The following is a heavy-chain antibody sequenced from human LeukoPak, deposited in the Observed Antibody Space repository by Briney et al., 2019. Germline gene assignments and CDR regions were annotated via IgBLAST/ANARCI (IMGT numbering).Heavy chain of an antibody. CDR1: GGSISSGGYS. Sequence: SETLSLTCAVSGGSISSGGYSWSWIRQPPGKGLEWIGYIYHSGSTYCNPSLKSRVTISVDRSKNQFSLKLSSVTAADTAVYYCARSEGFGELLNYWGQGTLVTVSS. V-gene: IGHV4-30-2*01. J-gene: IGHJ4*02. CDR3: ARSEGFGELLNY. CDR2: IYHSGST. D-gene: IGHD3-10*01.